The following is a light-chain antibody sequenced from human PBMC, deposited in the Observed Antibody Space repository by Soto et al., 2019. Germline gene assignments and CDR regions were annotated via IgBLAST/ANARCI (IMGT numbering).Light chain of an antibody. CDR2: GVS. CDR3: CSYTSSTNYV. Sequence: QSVLTQPASVSWSPGQSITISCTVTTSDVSIYNYVSWYQQHPGKAPKLMIYGVSNRPSGVSNRFSGAKSGHTASLTISGLQVEDEADYYCCSYTSSTNYVFGPGTKVTVL. J-gene: IGLJ1*01. CDR1: TSDVSIYNY. V-gene: IGLV2-14*01.